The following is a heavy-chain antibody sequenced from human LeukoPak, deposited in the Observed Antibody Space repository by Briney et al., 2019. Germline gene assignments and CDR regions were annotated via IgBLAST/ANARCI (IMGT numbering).Heavy chain of an antibody. D-gene: IGHD2-2*01. CDR2: ICYSGSTYSSGST. J-gene: IGHJ4*02. CDR1: GGSISSSNYC. Sequence: SETLSLTCTVSGGSISSSNYCGGWIRQPPGKGLEWMGSICYSGSTYSSGSTYYNPSLKSRVTISVDTSNNQFSLKLSSVTAADTAVYYCARHGFGGYCSGSTCYLAYWGQGTLVTVSS. CDR3: ARHGFGGYCSGSTCYLAY. V-gene: IGHV4-39*01.